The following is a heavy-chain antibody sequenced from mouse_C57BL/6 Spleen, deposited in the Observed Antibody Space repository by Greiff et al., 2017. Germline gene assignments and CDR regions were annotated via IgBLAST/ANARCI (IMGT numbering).Heavy chain of an antibody. CDR1: VYTFTSYG. CDR2: IYPRSGNN. J-gene: IGHJ1*03. D-gene: IGHD1-1*01. CDR3: ARLGINYWYSDV. V-gene: IGHV1-81*01. Sequence: VQLQQSGAELWRPGASVKLCCKASVYTFTSYGISWVKQRTRQGLEWIGEIYPRSGNNYYNEKFKGKATLTADKSSSTAYMELRSLTSEDSAVYFCARLGINYWYSDVWATGTPSIGSP.